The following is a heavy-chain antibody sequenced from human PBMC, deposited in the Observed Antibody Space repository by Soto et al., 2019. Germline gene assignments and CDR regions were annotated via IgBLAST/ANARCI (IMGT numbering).Heavy chain of an antibody. Sequence: PGEPLKIYCKGSGYSFTSYWIGWVRQMPEKGLEWMGIIYPGDSDTRYSPSFQGQVTISADKSISTAYLQWSSLKASDTAMYYCARGNPGYSYGYDYYYYGMDVWGQGTTVTVSS. CDR2: IYPGDSDT. D-gene: IGHD5-18*01. J-gene: IGHJ6*02. V-gene: IGHV5-51*01. CDR1: GYSFTSYW. CDR3: ARGNPGYSYGYDYYYYGMDV.